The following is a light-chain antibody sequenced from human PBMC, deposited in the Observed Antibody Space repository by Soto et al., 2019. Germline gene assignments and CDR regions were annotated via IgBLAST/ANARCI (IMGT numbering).Light chain of an antibody. V-gene: IGLV2-8*01. J-gene: IGLJ1*01. CDR3: CSGAGSSNYV. Sequence: QSALTQPPSASGSPGQSVTISCTGTSSDVGGYNYVSWYQQHPGKAPKLVIFEVNKRPSGVPDRFSGSKSGNTASLTVSGLQADDEADYYCCSGAGSSNYVFGTGTKLTVL. CDR1: SSDVGGYNY. CDR2: EVN.